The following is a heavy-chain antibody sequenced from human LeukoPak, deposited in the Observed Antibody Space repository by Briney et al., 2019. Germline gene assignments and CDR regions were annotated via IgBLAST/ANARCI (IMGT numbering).Heavy chain of an antibody. Sequence: GGSLRLSCAASGFTFSSYNMNWVRPAPGKGLEWVASISSSSSYIYYADSLKGRFTNSRDNAQNSLFLQMNSLRAEDTAVYYCARNLNSWFDPWGQGTLVTVSS. CDR2: ISSSSSYI. CDR3: ARNLNSWFDP. J-gene: IGHJ5*02. CDR1: GFTFSSYN. V-gene: IGHV3-21*01. D-gene: IGHD3-9*01.